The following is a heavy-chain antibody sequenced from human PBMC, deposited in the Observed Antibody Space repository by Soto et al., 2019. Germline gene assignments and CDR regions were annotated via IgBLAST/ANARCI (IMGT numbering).Heavy chain of an antibody. Sequence: PGGSLRLSCAASGCTFSNYAMSWVRQAQGKGLAWASIISGSGDSPYYADSVKGRFTTSRDNSRNTLYQQMSSRRAGVSAKYCCVKEGTSGLDSIDELGQGTRVTDSS. J-gene: IGHJ4*02. CDR1: GCTFSNYA. CDR3: VKEGTSGLDSIDE. D-gene: IGHD6-19*01. V-gene: IGHV3-23*01. CDR2: ISGSGDSP.